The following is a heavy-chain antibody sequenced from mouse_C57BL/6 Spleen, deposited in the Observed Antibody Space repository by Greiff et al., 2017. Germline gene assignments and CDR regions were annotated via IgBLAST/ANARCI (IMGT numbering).Heavy chain of an antibody. CDR1: GFTFSSYA. CDR2: ISDGGSYT. Sequence: EVMLVESGGGLVKPGGSLKLSCAASGFTFSSYAMSWVRQTPEKRLEWVATISDGGSYTYYPDNVKGRFTISRDNAKNNLYLQMSHLKSEDTAMYYCARDGTYYYGSSPYWYFDVWGTGTTVTVSS. D-gene: IGHD1-1*01. CDR3: ARDGTYYYGSSPYWYFDV. V-gene: IGHV5-4*01. J-gene: IGHJ1*03.